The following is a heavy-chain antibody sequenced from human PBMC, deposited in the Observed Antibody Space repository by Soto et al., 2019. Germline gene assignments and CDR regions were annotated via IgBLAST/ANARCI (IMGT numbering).Heavy chain of an antibody. V-gene: IGHV4-59*08. CDR3: ARHGVGWLRAKFDY. CDR2: IYYSGST. D-gene: IGHD5-12*01. CDR1: GGSISSYY. J-gene: IGHJ4*02. Sequence: SETLSLTCTVSGGSISSYYWSWIRQPPGKGLEWIGYIYYSGSTNYNPSLKSRVTISVDTSKNQFSLKLSSVTAADTAVYYCARHGVGWLRAKFDYWGLGTQVTVSS.